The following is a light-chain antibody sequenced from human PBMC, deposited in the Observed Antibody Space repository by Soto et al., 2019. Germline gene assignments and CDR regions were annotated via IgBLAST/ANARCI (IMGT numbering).Light chain of an antibody. CDR1: QTISPY. CDR3: QQTYSFPFT. V-gene: IGKV1-39*01. Sequence: DIQMTQSPFSLSASVGDRVTISCRASQTISPYLNWYQQKPGKAPKLLIYTTSTLHSGVPSRVSGGGSGTDFTLTITSLQPEDFAIYYCQQTYSFPFTFGQGTNLEIK. CDR2: TTS. J-gene: IGKJ2*01.